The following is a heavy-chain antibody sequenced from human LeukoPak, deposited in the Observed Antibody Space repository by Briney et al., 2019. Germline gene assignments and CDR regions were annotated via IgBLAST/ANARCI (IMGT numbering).Heavy chain of an antibody. Sequence: GGSLRLSCAASGFTFSSYAMSWVRQAPGKGLEWVSATSGSGGSTYYADSVKGRFTISRDNSKNTLYLQMNSLRAEDTAVYYCAKKGDYYGSSGYRLDYWGQGTLVTVSS. D-gene: IGHD3-22*01. CDR2: TSGSGGST. V-gene: IGHV3-23*01. J-gene: IGHJ4*02. CDR1: GFTFSSYA. CDR3: AKKGDYYGSSGYRLDY.